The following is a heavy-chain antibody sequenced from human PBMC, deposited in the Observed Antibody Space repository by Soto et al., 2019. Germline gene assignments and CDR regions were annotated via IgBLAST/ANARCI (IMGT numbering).Heavy chain of an antibody. J-gene: IGHJ6*02. CDR1: GYTFTSYG. D-gene: IGHD2-2*01. V-gene: IGHV1-18*01. CDR2: ISAYNGNT. CDR3: AREGYCISTSCRQYDYYGMDV. Sequence: QVQLVPSGAEMKKPGASVKVSCKASGYTFTSYGISWVRQAPGQGLEWMGWISAYNGNTNYAQKLQGRVTMTTDTSTSTAYMELRSLRSDDTAVYYCAREGYCISTSCRQYDYYGMDVWGQGTTVTVSS.